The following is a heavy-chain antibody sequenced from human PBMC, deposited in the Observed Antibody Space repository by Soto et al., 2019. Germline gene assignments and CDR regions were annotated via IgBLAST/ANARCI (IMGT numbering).Heavy chain of an antibody. CDR2: IYYSGST. V-gene: IGHV4-61*01. D-gene: IGHD2-21*01. CDR3: ARDGGDGYNYIDY. J-gene: IGHJ4*02. CDR1: GGSVSSGSYY. Sequence: SETLSLTCTVSGGSVSSGSYYWIWIRQPPGKGLEWIGCIYYSGSTNYNPSLKSRVTISVDTTKNQFTLKLSAVTAADTDVYYCARDGGDGYNYIDYWGQGTLVTVSS.